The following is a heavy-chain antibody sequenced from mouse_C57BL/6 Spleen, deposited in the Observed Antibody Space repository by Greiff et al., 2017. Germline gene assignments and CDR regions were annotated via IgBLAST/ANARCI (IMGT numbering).Heavy chain of an antibody. CDR3: TLYYYGSSQGY. D-gene: IGHD1-1*01. V-gene: IGHV14-4*01. CDR2: IDPENGDT. Sequence: EVKLMESGAELVRPGASVKLSCTASGFNIKDDYMHWVKQRPEQGLEWIGWIDPENGDTEYASKFQGKATITADPSSNTAYLQLSSLTSEDTAVYYCTLYYYGSSQGYWGQGTTLTVSS. J-gene: IGHJ2*01. CDR1: GFNIKDDY.